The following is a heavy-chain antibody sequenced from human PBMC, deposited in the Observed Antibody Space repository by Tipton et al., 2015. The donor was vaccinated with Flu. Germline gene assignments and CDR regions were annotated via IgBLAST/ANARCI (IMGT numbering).Heavy chain of an antibody. J-gene: IGHJ4*02. CDR3: AKLWAPSLEC. CDR1: GYIFTSYD. CDR2: MNPNSGNA. V-gene: IGHV1-8*01. Sequence: QLVQSGAEVKKPGASVKVSCQASGYIFTSYDINWVRQAPGQGLEWMGFMNPNSGNAGLAQKFQGRVSLTRNTSTATAYMEVTGLTSEDTAVYYCAKLWAPSLECWGQGTLVRASS. D-gene: IGHD3-16*01.